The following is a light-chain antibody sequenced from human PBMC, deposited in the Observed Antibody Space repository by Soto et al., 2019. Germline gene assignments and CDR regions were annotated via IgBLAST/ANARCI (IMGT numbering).Light chain of an antibody. CDR3: CSYAGSYYV. J-gene: IGLJ1*01. CDR2: DVS. CDR1: SSDVGGYNY. V-gene: IGLV2-11*01. Sequence: QSALTQPRSVSGSPGQSVTISCTGTSSDVGGYNYVSWYQQHPGKAPKLMIYDVSKRPSGVPDRCSGSKSGNTASLTSSGLQAEDEADYYCCSYAGSYYVFGTGTKLTVL.